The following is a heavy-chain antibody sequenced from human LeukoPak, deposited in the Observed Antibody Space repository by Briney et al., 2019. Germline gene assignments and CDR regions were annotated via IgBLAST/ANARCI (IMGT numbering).Heavy chain of an antibody. V-gene: IGHV1-69*13. Sequence: ASVKVSCKASGYTFTGYYMHWVRQAPGQGLEWMGGIIPIFGTANYAQKFQGRVTITADESTSTVYMEMSSLRSEDTAVYYCARVYSSSWYPSNAFDIWGQGTMVTVSS. D-gene: IGHD6-13*01. J-gene: IGHJ3*02. CDR2: IIPIFGTA. CDR3: ARVYSSSWYPSNAFDI. CDR1: GYTFTGYY.